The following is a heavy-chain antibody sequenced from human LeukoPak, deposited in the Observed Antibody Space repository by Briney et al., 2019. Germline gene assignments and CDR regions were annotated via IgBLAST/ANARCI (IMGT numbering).Heavy chain of an antibody. D-gene: IGHD1-26*01. CDR2: IYYSGST. J-gene: IGHJ3*02. CDR3: ARDSTGSYLGLDAFDI. Sequence: SETLSLTCTVSGGAVSSGNYYWSWIRQPPGKGLEWIGYIYYSGSTSYNPSLNSRVTISLDTSKNQFSLKLSSVTAADTAVYYCARDSTGSYLGLDAFDIWGQGTMVTVSS. CDR1: GGAVSSGNYY. V-gene: IGHV4-61*01.